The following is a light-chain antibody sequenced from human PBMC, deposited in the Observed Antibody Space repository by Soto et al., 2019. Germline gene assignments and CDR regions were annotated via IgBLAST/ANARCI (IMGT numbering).Light chain of an antibody. V-gene: IGKV3-11*01. CDR2: DAS. Sequence: EIVMTQSPATLSVSPGERASLSCRASQSVGSKLAWYQQKPGQAPRLLIYDASNRATGIPARFSGSGSGTDFTLTISSLEPEDFAVYYCQQRSNWPRTFGQGTKVDIK. CDR3: QQRSNWPRT. J-gene: IGKJ1*01. CDR1: QSVGSK.